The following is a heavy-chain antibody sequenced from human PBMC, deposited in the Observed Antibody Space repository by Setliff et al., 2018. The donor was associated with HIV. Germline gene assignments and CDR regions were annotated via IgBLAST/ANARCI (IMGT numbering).Heavy chain of an antibody. CDR1: GGSISSSNW. V-gene: IGHV4-4*02. J-gene: IGHJ4*02. CDR2: IYHSGST. Sequence: SETLSLTCAVSGGSISSSNWWSWVRQPPGKGLEWIGEIYHSGSTNYNPSLKSRVTISVDKSKNQFSLKLSSVTAADTAVYYCASLTRGYSGYDSARAFDYWGQGTLVT. CDR3: ASLTRGYSGYDSARAFDY. D-gene: IGHD5-12*01.